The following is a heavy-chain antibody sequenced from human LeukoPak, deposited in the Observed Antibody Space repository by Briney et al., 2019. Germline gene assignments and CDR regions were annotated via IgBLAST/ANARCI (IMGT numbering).Heavy chain of an antibody. Sequence: SVKVSCKASGGTFSSYAINWVRQAPGQGLEWMGGINPIFGTANYAQKFQGRVTITTGESTSTAYLELSSLRSEDTAVYYCASPIIAAAGTGYFQHWGQGTLVTVSS. D-gene: IGHD6-13*01. CDR1: GGTFSSYA. V-gene: IGHV1-69*05. J-gene: IGHJ1*01. CDR2: INPIFGTA. CDR3: ASPIIAAAGTGYFQH.